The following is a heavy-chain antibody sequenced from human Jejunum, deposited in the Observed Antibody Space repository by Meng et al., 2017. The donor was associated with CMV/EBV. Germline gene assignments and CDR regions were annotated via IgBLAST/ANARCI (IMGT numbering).Heavy chain of an antibody. CDR1: GSS. CDR3: VREGFCSTTSCFRPYGMDV. V-gene: IGHV1-2*02. D-gene: IGHD2-2*01. Sequence: GSSMHWVRPAPGQGLAWMAWITPKSGGTNYAQKFQGRVTMTRDTSISTAYMELSRLRSDDTAMYYCVREGFCSTTSCFRPYGMDVWGQGTTVTVSS. J-gene: IGHJ6*02. CDR2: ITPKSGGT.